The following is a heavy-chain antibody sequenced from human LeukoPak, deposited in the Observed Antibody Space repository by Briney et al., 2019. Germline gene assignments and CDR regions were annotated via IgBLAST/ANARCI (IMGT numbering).Heavy chain of an antibody. V-gene: IGHV3-11*01. D-gene: IGHD6-19*01. CDR1: GFTFSDYH. CDR3: AFPWGSSWFYSDC. Sequence: GGSARLSCATSGFTFSDYHMNWIRQAPGKGLEWVSYISSSGGIIYYADSVKGRFTISRDNTKNSLYLQMNSLRAEDTAVYYCAFPWGSSWFYSDCWGQGTLVTVSS. CDR2: ISSSGGII. J-gene: IGHJ4*01.